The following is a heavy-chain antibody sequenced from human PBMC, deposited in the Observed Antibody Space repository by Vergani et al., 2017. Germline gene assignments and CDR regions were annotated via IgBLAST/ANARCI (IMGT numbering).Heavy chain of an antibody. CDR2: IWYDGSKE. D-gene: IGHD2-8*01. J-gene: IGHJ6*03. V-gene: IGHV3-33*01. Sequence: QVQLEESGGGVVQPGRSLRLSCAGSGFTLSSHAMHWVRQAPGKGLEWVAFIWYDGSKEYYADSVKGRFTISSDNSKNTLYLQMNNLRAADTAVYYCARSGYCAHGVCYMTYYYYMDVWGKGTVVTVSS. CDR1: GFTLSSHA. CDR3: ARSGYCAHGVCYMTYYYYMDV.